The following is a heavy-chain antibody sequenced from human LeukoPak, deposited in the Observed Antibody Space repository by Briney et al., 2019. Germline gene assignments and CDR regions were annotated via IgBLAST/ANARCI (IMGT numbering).Heavy chain of an antibody. J-gene: IGHJ5*02. V-gene: IGHV4-39*07. CDR1: GDSISSGSYY. CDR2: IYYSGST. D-gene: IGHD3-16*02. CDR3: ARVYDYVWGSYRSNWFDP. Sequence: SETLSLTCTVSGDSISSGSYYWGWIRQPPGKGLEWIGSIYYSGSTYYNPSLKSRVTISVDTSKNQFSLKLSSVTAADTAVYYCARVYDYVWGSYRSNWFDPWGQGTLVTVSS.